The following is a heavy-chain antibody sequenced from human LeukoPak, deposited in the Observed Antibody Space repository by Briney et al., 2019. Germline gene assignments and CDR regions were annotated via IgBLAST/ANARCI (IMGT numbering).Heavy chain of an antibody. CDR3: AGGTGFIIKD. D-gene: IGHD3-9*01. CDR2: IKQDGSEK. J-gene: IGHJ4*02. Sequence: GGSLRLSCAASGYTFSLYWMNWVRRAPGKGLEWVANIKQDGSEKNYVDSVKGRFTISRDNAKNSLYLQMNNLRVEDTAMYYCAGGTGFIIKDWGQGTLVTVSS. V-gene: IGHV3-7*03. CDR1: GYTFSLYW.